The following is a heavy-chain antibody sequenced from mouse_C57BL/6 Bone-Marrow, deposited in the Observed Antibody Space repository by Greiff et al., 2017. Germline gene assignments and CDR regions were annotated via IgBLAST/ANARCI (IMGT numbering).Heavy chain of an antibody. V-gene: IGHV1-53*01. CDR1: GYTFTSYW. CDR3: ATTVVATRYAMDY. CDR2: INPSNGGT. D-gene: IGHD1-1*01. J-gene: IGHJ4*01. Sequence: VQLQQPGTELVKPGASVKLSCKASGYTFTSYWMHWVKQRPGQGLEWIGNINPSNGGTNYNEKFKSKDTLTVDKSSSTAYMQLSSLTSEDSAVYYCATTVVATRYAMDYWGQGTSVTVSS.